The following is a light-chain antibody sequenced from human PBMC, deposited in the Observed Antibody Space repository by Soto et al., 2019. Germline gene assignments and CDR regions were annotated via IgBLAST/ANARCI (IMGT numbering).Light chain of an antibody. CDR1: QSVSSY. Sequence: EIVLTQSPATLYLSPGERATLSCRASQSVSSYLAWYQQKPGQAPRLLIYDASNRATGIPARFSGSGCGTDFTLTISSGEPEDFAVYFCQQRSLTWTFGQGTKVEFK. J-gene: IGKJ1*01. CDR2: DAS. CDR3: QQRSLTWT. V-gene: IGKV3-11*01.